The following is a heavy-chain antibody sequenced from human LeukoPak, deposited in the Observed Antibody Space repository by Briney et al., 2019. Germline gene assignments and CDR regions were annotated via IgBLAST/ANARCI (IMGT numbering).Heavy chain of an antibody. V-gene: IGHV3-7*03. D-gene: IGHD2-15*01. CDR1: GFTLCGYF. CDR3: AKGPGVVTPANFDS. CDR2: IKGDGSEK. J-gene: IGHJ4*02. Sequence: PGGSLRLSCAASGFTLCGYFMSWVRQAPGEGLEWVASIKGDGSEKYYVDSVKGRFTISRDNAKNSLYLQMNSLRAEDTAVYYCAKGPGVVTPANFDSWGQGTLVTVSS.